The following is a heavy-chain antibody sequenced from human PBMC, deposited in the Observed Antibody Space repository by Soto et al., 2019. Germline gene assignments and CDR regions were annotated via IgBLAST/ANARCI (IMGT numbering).Heavy chain of an antibody. CDR3: ARGGNTVATMTFGFDY. CDR2: IYYSGST. D-gene: IGHD5-12*01. Sequence: KPSETLSLTCTVSGGSISSGDYYWSWIRQPPGKGLEWIGYIYYSGSTYYNPSLKSRVSISVDTSKKQFSLKLSSVTAADTAVYYCARGGNTVATMTFGFDYWGQGTLVTSPQ. V-gene: IGHV4-30-4*01. J-gene: IGHJ4*02. CDR1: GGSISSGDYY.